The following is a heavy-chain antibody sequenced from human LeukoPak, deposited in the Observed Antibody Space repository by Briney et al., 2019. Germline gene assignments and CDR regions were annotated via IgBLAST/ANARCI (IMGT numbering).Heavy chain of an antibody. Sequence: GGSLRLSCAASGFTFSSYWMHWVRQAPGMGLVWVSRLSGDESSTSYADSVEGRFTIFRDNAKNTLYLQMNSLRAEDTAVYYCARGRDGYNLEYYYYYYMDVWGKGTTVTVSS. J-gene: IGHJ6*03. D-gene: IGHD5-24*01. CDR3: ARGRDGYNLEYYYYYYMDV. CDR1: GFTFSSYW. V-gene: IGHV3-74*01. CDR2: LSGDESST.